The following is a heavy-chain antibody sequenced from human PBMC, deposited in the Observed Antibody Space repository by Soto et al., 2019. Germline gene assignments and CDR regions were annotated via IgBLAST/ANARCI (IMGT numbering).Heavy chain of an antibody. CDR2: IIPILGIA. V-gene: IGHV1-69*08. CDR1: GGTFSSYT. CDR3: ARELRVATIGY. J-gene: IGHJ4*02. D-gene: IGHD5-12*01. Sequence: QVQLVQSGAEVKKPGSSVKVSCKASGGTFSSYTISWVRQAPGQGLEWMGRIIPILGIANYAQKFQGRVTITADKSTSTAYMELSSLRSEDTAVYSCARELRVATIGYWGQGTLVTVSS.